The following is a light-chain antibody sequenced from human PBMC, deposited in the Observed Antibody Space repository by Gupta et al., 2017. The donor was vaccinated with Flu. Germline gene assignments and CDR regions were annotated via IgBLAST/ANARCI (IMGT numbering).Light chain of an antibody. Sequence: GTLSSSPGERATLSCRASQSVSSSNLAWYQQKPGQAPRLLIYGASSRATGIPDRFSGSGSGTDFTLTISRLEPEDFAVYYCQQYGSSPRTFGQGTKVEIK. CDR1: QSVSSSN. CDR3: QQYGSSPRT. CDR2: GAS. V-gene: IGKV3-20*01. J-gene: IGKJ1*01.